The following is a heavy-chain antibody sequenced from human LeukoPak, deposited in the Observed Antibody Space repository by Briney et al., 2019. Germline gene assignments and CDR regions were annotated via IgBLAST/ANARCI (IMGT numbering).Heavy chain of an antibody. CDR2: IIPIFGTA. CDR1: GGTFSSYA. CDR3: ARAGYSYGFGYFDY. V-gene: IGHV1-69*06. D-gene: IGHD5-18*01. Sequence: GASVKVSCKASGGTFSSYAISWVRQAPGQGLEWMGGIIPIFGTANYAQKFQGRVTITADKSTSTAYMELSSLRSEDTAVYYCARAGYSYGFGYFDYWGQGTLVTVSS. J-gene: IGHJ4*02.